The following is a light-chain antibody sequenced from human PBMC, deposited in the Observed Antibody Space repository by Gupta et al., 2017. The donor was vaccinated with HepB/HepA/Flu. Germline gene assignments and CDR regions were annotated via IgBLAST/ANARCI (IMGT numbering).Light chain of an antibody. CDR1: SSNIENNY. J-gene: IGLJ3*02. CDR3: GAWDSNLSAWV. V-gene: IGLV1-51*01. CDR2: DNH. Sequence: QSVLTQPPSVSEAPGQKVSISCSGRSSNIENNYVSWYQQLPGAAPKLLIYDNHKRPSAIPDRFSGSKSGTSATLGITGLQTGDEADYYCGAWDSNLSAWVFGGGTKVTVL.